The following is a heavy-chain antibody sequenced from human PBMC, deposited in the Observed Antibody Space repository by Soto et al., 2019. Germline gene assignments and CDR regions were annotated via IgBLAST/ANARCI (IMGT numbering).Heavy chain of an antibody. CDR1: GFTFSSYW. D-gene: IGHD5-18*01. J-gene: IGHJ6*02. CDR2: INSDGSST. V-gene: IGHV3-74*01. Sequence: GSLRLSCATSGFTFSSYWMHWVRQAPGKGLVWVSRINSDGSSTSYADSVKGRFTISRDNAKNTLYLQMNSLRAEDTAVYYCARWIQLWAGYYYYGMDVWGQGTTVTVSS. CDR3: ARWIQLWAGYYYYGMDV.